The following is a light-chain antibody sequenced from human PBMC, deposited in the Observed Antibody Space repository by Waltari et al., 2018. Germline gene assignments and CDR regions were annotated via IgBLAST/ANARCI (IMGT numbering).Light chain of an antibody. CDR3: CSYAGSSTPGV. Sequence: QSALTQPASVSGSPGQSITISCTGESSDVDTNNLVSWYQQHPGKAPKLIIYEVSKRPSGVSDRFSATMSGNTASLTISGLQVEDEANYYCCSYAGSSTPGVFGTGTKVTVL. J-gene: IGLJ1*01. V-gene: IGLV2-23*02. CDR2: EVS. CDR1: SSDVDTNNL.